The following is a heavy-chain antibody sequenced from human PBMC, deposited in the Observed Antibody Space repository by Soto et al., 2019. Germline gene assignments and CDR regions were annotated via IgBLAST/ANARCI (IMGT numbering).Heavy chain of an antibody. V-gene: IGHV3-48*01. CDR1: GFTFSRYS. D-gene: IGHD2-21*01. CDR2: ISSSSSTI. CDR3: ARTSVAVIAIAHYFDY. Sequence: EVQLVESGGGLVQPGGSLRLSCAASGFTFSRYSMNWVRQAPGKGLEWVSYISSSSSTIYYADSVKGRFTISRDNAKNSLYLQMNSLRAEDTDVYYCARTSVAVIAIAHYFDYWGQGPLVTVSS. J-gene: IGHJ4*02.